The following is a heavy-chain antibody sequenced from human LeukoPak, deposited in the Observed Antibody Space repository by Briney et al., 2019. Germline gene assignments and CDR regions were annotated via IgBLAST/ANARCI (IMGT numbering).Heavy chain of an antibody. CDR2: IYPGDSDT. J-gene: IGHJ4*02. V-gene: IGHV5-51*01. D-gene: IGHD6-13*01. CDR3: ARRQGSSPTGFDY. Sequence: GESLKISCKVAGYNFATYWIGWVRQMSGKGLEWMGIIYPGDSDTRYSPSFQGQVTISADKSISTAYLQWSSLKASDTAMYYCARRQGSSPTGFDYWGQGTLVTVSS. CDR1: GYNFATYW.